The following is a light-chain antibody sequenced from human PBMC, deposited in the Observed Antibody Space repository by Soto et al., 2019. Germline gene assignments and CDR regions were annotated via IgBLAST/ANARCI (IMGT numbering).Light chain of an antibody. J-gene: IGKJ3*01. V-gene: IGKV1-5*03. CDR2: KAS. CDR3: QQYDSYSFT. CDR1: QSISTW. Sequence: DIQMTQSPSTLSASVGDRVTITCRANQSISTWLAWYQRKPGKAPKLLIYKASSLESGVPSRFSGSGSGTEFTLTISSLQPDDFANYYCQQYDSYSFTFGPGTKVDIK.